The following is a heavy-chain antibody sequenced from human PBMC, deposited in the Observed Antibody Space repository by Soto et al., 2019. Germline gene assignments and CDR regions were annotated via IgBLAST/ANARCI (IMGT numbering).Heavy chain of an antibody. CDR1: GFTFSSYA. CDR2: ISYDGSNK. J-gene: IGHJ3*02. V-gene: IGHV3-30-3*01. CDR3: ARDRDEGELLRGSDAFDI. Sequence: PAGSLRLSCAASGFTFSSYAMHWVRQAPGKGLEWGAVISYDGSNKYYADSVKGRFTISRDNSKKTLYLQMNSLRAEDTAVYYCARDRDEGELLRGSDAFDIWGQGTMVTVSS. D-gene: IGHD1-26*01.